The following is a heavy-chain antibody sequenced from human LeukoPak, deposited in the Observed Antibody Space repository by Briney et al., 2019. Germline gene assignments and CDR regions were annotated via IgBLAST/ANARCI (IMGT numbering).Heavy chain of an antibody. CDR2: INHSGST. D-gene: IGHD3/OR15-3a*01. CDR3: ARVISRTGAPDAFDI. Sequence: NASETLSLTCAVYGGSFSGYYWSWIRQPPGKGLEWIGEINHSGSTNYNPTLKSRVTISVDTSKNQFSLKLSSVTAADTAVYYCARVISRTGAPDAFDIWGQGTMVTVSS. V-gene: IGHV4-34*01. J-gene: IGHJ3*02. CDR1: GGSFSGYY.